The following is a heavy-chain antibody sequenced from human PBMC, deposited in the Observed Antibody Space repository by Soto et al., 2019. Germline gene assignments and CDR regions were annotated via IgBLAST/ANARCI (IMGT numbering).Heavy chain of an antibody. V-gene: IGHV3-33*01. CDR3: ARDHIVGTRNYYYGMDV. Sequence: GGSLRLSCAASGFTFSSYGMHWVRKAPGKGLEWVAVIWYDGSNKYYADSVEGRFTISRDNSKNTLYLQMNSLRAEDTAVYYCARDHIVGTRNYYYGMDVWGQGTTVTVSS. CDR2: IWYDGSNK. D-gene: IGHD1-26*01. J-gene: IGHJ6*02. CDR1: GFTFSSYG.